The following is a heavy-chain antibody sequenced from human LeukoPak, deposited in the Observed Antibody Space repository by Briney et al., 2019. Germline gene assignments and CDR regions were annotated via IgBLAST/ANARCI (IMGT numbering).Heavy chain of an antibody. CDR1: GFTFTNHG. Sequence: GGTLRLSCAASGFTFTNHGMSWVRQALGKGLEWVSAITGSGDRTYYADSVKGRFTISRDNSKNTLYLQMNSLRAEDTALYYCAKDRMDPVNYWGQGTLVTVSS. J-gene: IGHJ4*02. CDR2: ITGSGDRT. V-gene: IGHV3-23*01. D-gene: IGHD2-2*03. CDR3: AKDRMDPVNY.